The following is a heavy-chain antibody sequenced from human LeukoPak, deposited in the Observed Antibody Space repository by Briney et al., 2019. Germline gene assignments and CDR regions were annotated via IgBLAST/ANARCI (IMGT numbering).Heavy chain of an antibody. CDR2: ISSSSSYI. CDR3: ARVVGSHLLSRDAFDI. CDR1: GFTFSSYE. J-gene: IGHJ3*02. V-gene: IGHV3-21*05. D-gene: IGHD3-10*01. Sequence: PGGSLRLSCAASGFTFSSYEMNWVRQAPGKGLEWVSYISSSSSYIYYADSVKGRFTISRDNAKNSLYLQMNSLRAEDTAVYYCARVVGSHLLSRDAFDIWGQGTMVTVSS.